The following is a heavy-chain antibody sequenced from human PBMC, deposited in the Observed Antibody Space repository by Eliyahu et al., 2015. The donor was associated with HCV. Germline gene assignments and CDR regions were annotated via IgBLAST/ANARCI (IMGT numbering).Heavy chain of an antibody. D-gene: IGHD1-26*01. Sequence: QLQLQESGPGLVKPSETLSLTCTVSGGSISSSSYYWGWIRQPPGKGLEWXGSIYYSGSTYYNPXLKSRVTISVDTSKNQFSLKLSSVTAADTAVYYCARDPREGLYLVGATGFDYWGQGTLVTVSS. CDR1: GGSISSSSYY. V-gene: IGHV4-39*07. CDR2: IYYSGST. CDR3: ARDPREGLYLVGATGFDY. J-gene: IGHJ4*02.